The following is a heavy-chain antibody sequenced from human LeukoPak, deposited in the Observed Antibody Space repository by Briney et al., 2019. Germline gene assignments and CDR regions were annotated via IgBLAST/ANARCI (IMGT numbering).Heavy chain of an antibody. Sequence: GGSLRLSCAASGFIFSNAWMNWVRQAPGKGLEWVGRIKSKADGGTTDYVAPVKGRFTISRDDSKNTPYLQVNSLNTEDTGVYYCTTGNWGSFAYWGQGTLVTVSS. CDR1: GFIFSNAW. J-gene: IGHJ4*02. D-gene: IGHD7-27*01. CDR3: TTGNWGSFAY. CDR2: IKSKADGGTT. V-gene: IGHV3-15*01.